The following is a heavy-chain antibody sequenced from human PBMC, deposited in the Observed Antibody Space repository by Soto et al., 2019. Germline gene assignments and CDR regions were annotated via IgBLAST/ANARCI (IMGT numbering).Heavy chain of an antibody. V-gene: IGHV4-34*01. J-gene: IGHJ4*02. CDR1: GGSFSGYY. CDR3: ARGEKKRVGIAVAGLDY. Sequence: PSETLSLTCAVYGGSFSGYYWSWIRQPPGKGLEWIGEINHSGSTNYNPSLKSRVTISVDTSKNQFSLKLSSVTAADTAVYYCARGEKKRVGIAVAGLDYWGQGTLVTVSS. CDR2: INHSGST. D-gene: IGHD6-19*01.